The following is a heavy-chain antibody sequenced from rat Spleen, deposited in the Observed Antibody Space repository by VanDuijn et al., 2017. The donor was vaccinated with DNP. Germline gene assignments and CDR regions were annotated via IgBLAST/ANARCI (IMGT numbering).Heavy chain of an antibody. D-gene: IGHD4-3*01. CDR1: GFTFSNYD. CDR2: ISPSGGST. J-gene: IGHJ4*01. CDR3: AREDNSGFAMDA. V-gene: IGHV5-25*01. Sequence: EVQLVESGGGLVQPGRSLKLSCAASGFTFSNYDMAWVRQAPTKGLEWVASISPSGGSTYYRDSVKGRFTVSRDNAKSSLYLQMDSLRSEDTATYYCAREDNSGFAMDAWGQGTSVTVSS.